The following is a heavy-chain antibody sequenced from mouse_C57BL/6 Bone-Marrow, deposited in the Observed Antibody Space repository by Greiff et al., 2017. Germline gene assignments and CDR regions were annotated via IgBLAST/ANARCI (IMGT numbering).Heavy chain of an antibody. D-gene: IGHD1-1*01. V-gene: IGHV5-6*02. CDR3: ARHYYGSSSGYAMDD. CDR2: ISSGGSYT. CDR1: GFTFSSYG. J-gene: IGHJ4*01. Sequence: DVKLQESGGDLVKPGGSLKLSCAASGFTFSSYGMSWVRQTPDKRLEWVATISSGGSYTYYPDSVKGRFTISRDNAKNTLYLQMSSRKSEDTAMYYCARHYYGSSSGYAMDDWGQGTSVTVSS.